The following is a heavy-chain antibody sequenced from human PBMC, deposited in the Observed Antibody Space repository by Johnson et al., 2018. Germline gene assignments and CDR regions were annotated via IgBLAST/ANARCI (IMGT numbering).Heavy chain of an antibody. V-gene: IGHV3-30*18. Sequence: QVQLVESGGGVVQPGRSLRLSCAASGFTFSSCGMHWVRQAPGKGLEWVAVISYDGINEYYAESVKGRFPISRDNSKNTLSLQMTSLRPEDTAVYYLAKDRDNWNLYDAFDIWGQGTMVTVSS. CDR3: AKDRDNWNLYDAFDI. D-gene: IGHD1-20*01. CDR2: ISYDGINE. J-gene: IGHJ3*02. CDR1: GFTFSSCG.